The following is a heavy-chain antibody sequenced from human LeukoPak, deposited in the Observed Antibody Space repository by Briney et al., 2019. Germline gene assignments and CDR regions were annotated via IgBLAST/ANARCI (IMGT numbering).Heavy chain of an antibody. V-gene: IGHV3-7*03. CDR3: AATLDPFDY. J-gene: IGHJ4*02. Sequence: GGSLRLSCAASGFTFSSYWMSWVRQAPGRGLEWVANINQDGSEKYYVDSVKGRFTISRDNAKNSLYLQMNSLRAEDTAVYYCAATLDPFDYWGQGTLVTVSS. D-gene: IGHD3-16*02. CDR1: GFTFSSYW. CDR2: INQDGSEK.